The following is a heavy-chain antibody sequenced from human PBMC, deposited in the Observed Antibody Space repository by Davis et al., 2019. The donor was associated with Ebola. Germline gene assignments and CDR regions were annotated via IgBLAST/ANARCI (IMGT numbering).Heavy chain of an antibody. CDR1: GFTFSSYG. Sequence: GESLKISCAASGFTFSSYGMHWVRQAPGKGLEWVAVIWYDGSNKYYADSVKGRFTISRDNSKNTLYLQMNSLRAEDTAVYYCTRPAPMGYYYGMDVWGQGTTVTVSS. CDR3: TRPAPMGYYYGMDV. CDR2: IWYDGSNK. D-gene: IGHD3-10*01. V-gene: IGHV3-33*08. J-gene: IGHJ6*02.